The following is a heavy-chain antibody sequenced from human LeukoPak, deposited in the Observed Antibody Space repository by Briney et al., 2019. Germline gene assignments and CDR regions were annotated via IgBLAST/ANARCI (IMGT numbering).Heavy chain of an antibody. J-gene: IGHJ5*01. V-gene: IGHV3-43*02. CDR2: ISGDGGST. D-gene: IGHD3-22*01. Sequence: PGRSLRLSCAASGFIFHDYAIHWVRQPPAKGLEWVSLISGDGGSTFYADSVKGRFTISRDNSKNSLYLQMSSLRIEDTALYYCARESESSGWYDFWGQGTLVTVSS. CDR3: ARESESSGWYDF. CDR1: GFIFHDYA.